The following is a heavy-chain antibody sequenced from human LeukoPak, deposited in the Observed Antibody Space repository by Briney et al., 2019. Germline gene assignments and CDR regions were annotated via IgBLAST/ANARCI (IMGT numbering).Heavy chain of an antibody. CDR3: ARLPIFGVVTPYYYYMDV. J-gene: IGHJ6*03. D-gene: IGHD3-3*01. V-gene: IGHV3-53*01. Sequence: GGSLRLSCAASGFTVSSNYMSWVRQAPGKGLEWVSVIYSGGSTYYADSVKGRFTISRDNSKNTLYLQMNSLRAEDTAVYYCARLPIFGVVTPYYYYMDVWGKGTTVTVSS. CDR2: IYSGGST. CDR1: GFTVSSNY.